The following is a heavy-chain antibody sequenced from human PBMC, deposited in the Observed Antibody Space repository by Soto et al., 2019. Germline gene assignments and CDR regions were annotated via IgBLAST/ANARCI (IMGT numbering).Heavy chain of an antibody. CDR2: ISGSGDDT. Sequence: GGSLILSCASSGFIFISYAMTWVRQAPGKGLEWVSGISGSGDDTYYADSVKGRFTISRDISKNTLYLQMNSLRAEDTAVYYCAKDFHSNTTEDYCGTEGWGQGLTVSV. V-gene: IGHV3-23*01. J-gene: IGHJ6*02. CDR1: GFIFISYA. D-gene: IGHD1-1*01. CDR3: AKDFHSNTTEDYCGTEG.